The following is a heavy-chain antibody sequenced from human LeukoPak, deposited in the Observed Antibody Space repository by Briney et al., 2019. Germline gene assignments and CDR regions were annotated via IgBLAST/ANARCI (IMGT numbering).Heavy chain of an antibody. J-gene: IGHJ4*02. CDR3: ARLWSGYRPPDY. V-gene: IGHV4-39*01. D-gene: IGHD3-3*01. CDR1: GGSISSDSYY. CDR2: IYYSGNT. Sequence: SETLSLTCTVSGGSISSDSYYWGWIRQPPGKGLEWIGSIYYSGNTYYSPSLKSRVTMSVDTSKCQLSLKLSSVTAADTAVYYCARLWSGYRPPDYWGQGTLVTVSS.